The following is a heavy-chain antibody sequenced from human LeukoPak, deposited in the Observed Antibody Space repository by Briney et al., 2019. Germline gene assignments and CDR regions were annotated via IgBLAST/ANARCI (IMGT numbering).Heavy chain of an antibody. CDR3: AKDLPGWRRSQAEYFAC. CDR1: GYTFTGDY. CDR2: INPNSGAT. V-gene: IGHV1-2*02. J-gene: IGHJ4*02. Sequence: ASVKVSCKASGYTFTGDYMHWVRQAPGQGLEWMGWINPNSGATNYAQKFQGRVTMTRDTSISTAYMELSRLRSDDTAVYYCAKDLPGWRRSQAEYFACWGQGTLVTVSS. D-gene: IGHD5-12*01.